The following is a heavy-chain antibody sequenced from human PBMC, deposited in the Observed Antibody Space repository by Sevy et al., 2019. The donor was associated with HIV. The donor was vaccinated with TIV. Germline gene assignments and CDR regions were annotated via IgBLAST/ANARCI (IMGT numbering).Heavy chain of an antibody. V-gene: IGHV3-23*01. J-gene: IGHJ4*02. CDR2: ISGSGGST. Sequence: GGSLRLSCAASGFTFSSYAMSWVRQAPGKGLEWVSVISGSGGSTYYADSVKGRFTISRDSSKNTLSLQMNSLRAEDTAVYYCAKGIAVAGTGDYWGQGTLVTVSS. CDR3: AKGIAVAGTGDY. CDR1: GFTFSSYA. D-gene: IGHD6-19*01.